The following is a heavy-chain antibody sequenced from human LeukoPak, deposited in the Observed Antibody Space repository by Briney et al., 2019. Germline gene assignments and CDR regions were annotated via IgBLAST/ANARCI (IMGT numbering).Heavy chain of an antibody. Sequence: QPGRSLRLSCAASGFIFGSYGMHWVRQAPGKGLEWVAVIWYDGSNKYYADSVKGRFTISRDDSRNTLYLQMNSLRAEDTALYYCARVGYGGYSLPADYWGQGTLVRVS. CDR2: IWYDGSNK. D-gene: IGHD4-23*01. CDR3: ARVGYGGYSLPADY. J-gene: IGHJ4*02. CDR1: GFIFGSYG. V-gene: IGHV3-33*08.